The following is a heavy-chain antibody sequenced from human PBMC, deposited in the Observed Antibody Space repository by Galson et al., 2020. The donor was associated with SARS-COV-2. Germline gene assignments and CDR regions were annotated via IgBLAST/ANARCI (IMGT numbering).Heavy chain of an antibody. J-gene: IGHJ4*02. V-gene: IGHV4-59*01. CDR2: IYYSGST. CDR1: GGSISSYY. D-gene: IGHD3-3*01. Sequence: SETLSLTCTVSGGSISSYYWSWIRQPPGKGLEWIGYIYYSGSTNYNPSLKSRVTISVDTSKNQFSLKLSSVTAADTAVYYCAKAAQTYYDGWRVDYNAPQFDDGGQGTLVAGSS. CDR3: AKAAQTYYDGWRVDYNAPQFDD.